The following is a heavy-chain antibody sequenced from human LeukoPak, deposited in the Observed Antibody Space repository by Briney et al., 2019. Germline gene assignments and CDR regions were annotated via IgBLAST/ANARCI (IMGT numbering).Heavy chain of an antibody. Sequence: PSETLSLTCTVSGGSISSYYWSWIRQPAGKGLEWIGRNYTSGSTNYNPSLKRRVTMSVDTSKNQFSLKLSSVTAADTAVYYCAREDTGPHYDILTRYPDYYGRDVWGQGTTVTVSS. CDR2: NYTSGST. CDR3: AREDTGPHYDILTRYPDYYGRDV. D-gene: IGHD3-9*01. CDR1: GGSISSYY. J-gene: IGHJ6*02. V-gene: IGHV4-4*07.